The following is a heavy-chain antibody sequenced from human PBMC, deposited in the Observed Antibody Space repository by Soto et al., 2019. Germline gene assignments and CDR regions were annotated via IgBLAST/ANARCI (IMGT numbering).Heavy chain of an antibody. CDR3: ARDYNYDSSGYYPRFDY. D-gene: IGHD3-22*01. J-gene: IGHJ4*02. CDR1: GFTFSSYA. Sequence: PGGSLRLSCAASGFTFSSYAMHWVRQAPGKGLEWVAVISYDGSNKYYADSVKGRFTISRDNSKNTLYLQMNSLRAEDTAVYYCARDYNYDSSGYYPRFDYWGQGTLLTVSS. V-gene: IGHV3-30-3*01. CDR2: ISYDGSNK.